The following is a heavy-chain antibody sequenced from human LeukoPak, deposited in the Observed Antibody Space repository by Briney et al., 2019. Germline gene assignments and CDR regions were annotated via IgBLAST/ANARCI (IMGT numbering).Heavy chain of an antibody. CDR2: IYHSGST. CDR3: AKFGFGGGHYYGFDD. D-gene: IGHD2-21*02. CDR1: GGSISSGGYS. Sequence: PSQTLSLTCAVSGGSISSGGYSWSWIRQPPGKGLEWIGYIYHSGSTYYNPSLKSRVTISVDRSKNQFSLKLSSVSAADTAVYYCAKFGFGGGHYYGFDDWGQGTLVTVSS. V-gene: IGHV4-30-2*02. J-gene: IGHJ4*02.